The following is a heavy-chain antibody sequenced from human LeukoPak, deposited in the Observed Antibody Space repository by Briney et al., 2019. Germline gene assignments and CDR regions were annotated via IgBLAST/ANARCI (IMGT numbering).Heavy chain of an antibody. J-gene: IGHJ5*02. Sequence: ASVKVSCKASGYSFTIYDMHWVRQDPGQRLGWMGWINAGNGNTKYSQKFQGRVTITRDTSASTAYMELGSLKSEDTAVYYCARVGQQLASPWGQGTLVTVSS. CDR3: ARVGQQLASP. V-gene: IGHV1-3*01. CDR1: GYSFTIYD. D-gene: IGHD6-13*01. CDR2: INAGNGNT.